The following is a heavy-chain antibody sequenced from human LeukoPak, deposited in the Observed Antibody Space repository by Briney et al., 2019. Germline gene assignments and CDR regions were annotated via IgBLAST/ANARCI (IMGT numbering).Heavy chain of an antibody. CDR3: ARGSSGLYYGMDV. J-gene: IGHJ6*02. D-gene: IGHD3-3*01. Sequence: ASVKVSCKASGYTFTSYAMHWVRQAPGQRLEWMGWSNAGNGNTKYSQEFQGRVTITRGTSASTAYMELSSLRSEDMAVYYCARGSSGLYYGMDVWGQGTTVTVSS. V-gene: IGHV1-3*02. CDR2: SNAGNGNT. CDR1: GYTFTSYA.